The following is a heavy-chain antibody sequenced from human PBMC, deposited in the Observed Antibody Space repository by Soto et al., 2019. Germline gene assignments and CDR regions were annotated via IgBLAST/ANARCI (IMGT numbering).Heavy chain of an antibody. V-gene: IGHV4-34*01. CDR3: ARGGWYGDFDF. CDR2: ISRSGGT. D-gene: IGHD2-15*01. Sequence: QVQLQQWGAGLLKPSETLSLTCAVYGESFSGYYWRWIRQTPEKGLEWIGEISRSGGTNYNPSLKSRVTMSLDTSKSQFSLNLNSVTAADTAVYYCARGGWYGDFDFWGQGTLVTVSS. J-gene: IGHJ4*02. CDR1: GESFSGYY.